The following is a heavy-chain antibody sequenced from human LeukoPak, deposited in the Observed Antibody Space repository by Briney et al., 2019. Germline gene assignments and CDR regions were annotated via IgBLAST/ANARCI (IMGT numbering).Heavy chain of an antibody. CDR1: GYTFTSYG. D-gene: IGHD2-15*01. V-gene: IGHV1-18*01. CDR2: ISAYNGNT. J-gene: IGHJ6*03. CDR3: ARDGRYCSGGSCQPYYYYMDV. Sequence: GASVKVSCKASGYTFTSYGISWVRQAPGQGLEWMGWISAYNGNTNYAQKLQGRVTMTTDTSTSTAYMELRSLRSDDTAVYYCARDGRYCSGGSCQPYYYYMDVWGKGTTVTVSS.